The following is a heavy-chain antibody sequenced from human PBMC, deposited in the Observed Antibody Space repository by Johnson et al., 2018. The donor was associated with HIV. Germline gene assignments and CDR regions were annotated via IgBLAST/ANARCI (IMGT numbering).Heavy chain of an antibody. CDR1: GFTFSSYA. Sequence: EQLVESGGGVVQPGRSLRLSCAASGFTFSSYAMHWVRQAPGKGLEWVSYISSSGSTMYYADSVKGRFTISRDNAKNSLYLQMNSLRAEDTAVYFCAKDRAEYSTWIDALDIWGQGTMVTVSS. CDR2: ISSSGSTM. D-gene: IGHD6-6*01. V-gene: IGHV3-48*03. J-gene: IGHJ3*02. CDR3: AKDRAEYSTWIDALDI.